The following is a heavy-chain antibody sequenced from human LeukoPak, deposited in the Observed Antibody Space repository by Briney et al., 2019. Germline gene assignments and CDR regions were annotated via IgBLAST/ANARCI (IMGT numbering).Heavy chain of an antibody. J-gene: IGHJ3*02. CDR3: ARGPYSYDSSGAFDI. Sequence: SETLALTCTVSGDSISSGDYYWSWIRQPAGKGLVWLGRISSCGRTNYNPSLKCRVTRSVDTSKNQFSLKLSSVTAADTAVYFCARGPYSYDSSGAFDIWGQGTMVTVSS. CDR1: GDSISSGDYY. V-gene: IGHV4-61*02. CDR2: ISSCGRT. D-gene: IGHD3-22*01.